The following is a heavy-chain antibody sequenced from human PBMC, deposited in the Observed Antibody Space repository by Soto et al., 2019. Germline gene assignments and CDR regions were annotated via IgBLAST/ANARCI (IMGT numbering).Heavy chain of an antibody. D-gene: IGHD3-16*01. CDR1: GFPFSSYA. V-gene: IGHV3-23*01. CDR3: AKGGYYSVFDI. CDR2: ISGSGVLT. J-gene: IGHJ3*02. Sequence: EMQLLESGGGLVQPGGSLRLSCVASGFPFSSYAMSWVRQTPGQGLERVSGISGSGVLTYYADSVKGRFTISRDNSNNTLSLQVHSRRVEDTAVYFCAKGGYYSVFDIWGQGTMVTVSA.